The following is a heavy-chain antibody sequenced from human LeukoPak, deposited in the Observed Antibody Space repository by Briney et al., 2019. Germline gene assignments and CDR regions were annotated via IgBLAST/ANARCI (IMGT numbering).Heavy chain of an antibody. CDR3: ASAYCSSTTCYFRRFDP. V-gene: IGHV4-39*02. J-gene: IGHJ5*02. CDR1: GGSISSSGYY. Sequence: SETLCLTCTVSGGSISSSGYYWGWVRQPPGKGLEWIGSMYYSGTTYYNPSLKSRATISVDTSKNHFSLQLSSVTAADTAVYYCASAYCSSTTCYFRRFDPWGQGTLVTVSS. CDR2: MYYSGTT. D-gene: IGHD2-2*01.